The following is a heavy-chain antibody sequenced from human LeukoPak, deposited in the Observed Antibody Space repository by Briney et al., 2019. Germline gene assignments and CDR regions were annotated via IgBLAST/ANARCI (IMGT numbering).Heavy chain of an antibody. CDR2: TCGSGSGT. Sequence: GGSLRLSCAASGFTFDSYAMNWVRQAPGKGLEWVSVTCGSGSGTYYADSVKGRFTISRDNSKNTLYLQMNSLRAEDTAVYYCAKDRGGSYPNWFDPWGQGTLVTVSS. CDR3: AKDRGGSYPNWFDP. CDR1: GFTFDSYA. D-gene: IGHD1-26*01. J-gene: IGHJ5*02. V-gene: IGHV3-23*01.